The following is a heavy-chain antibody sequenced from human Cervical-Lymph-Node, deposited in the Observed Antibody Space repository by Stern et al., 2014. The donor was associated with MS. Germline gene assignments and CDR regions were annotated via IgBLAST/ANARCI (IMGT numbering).Heavy chain of an antibody. V-gene: IGHV3-30*03. CDR3: LGVGDAMHV. J-gene: IGHJ6*02. CDR1: GFSLSSLG. CDR2: ISFVGSNA. Sequence: VQLVESGGGVVQPGRSLRLSCAVSGFSLSSLGMHWVRQAPGTGLEWVAVISFVGSNARYGDSGKGRLRISREISNKTFTCVRHSLRLEDTALYYCLGVGDAMHVWGQGTSVIVSS.